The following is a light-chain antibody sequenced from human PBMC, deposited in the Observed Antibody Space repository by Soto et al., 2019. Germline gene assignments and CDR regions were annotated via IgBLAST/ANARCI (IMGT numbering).Light chain of an antibody. Sequence: QLVLTQSPSASASLGASVKLTCTLSSEHSNYAIAWHQQQPEKGPRYLMRVHGDGSHTKGDGIPDRFSGSTSGAERYLTISSLQPEDEADYYCQTWGAGNRVFGGGTKLTVL. J-gene: IGLJ3*02. CDR2: VHGDGSH. CDR1: SEHSNYA. CDR3: QTWGAGNRV. V-gene: IGLV4-69*01.